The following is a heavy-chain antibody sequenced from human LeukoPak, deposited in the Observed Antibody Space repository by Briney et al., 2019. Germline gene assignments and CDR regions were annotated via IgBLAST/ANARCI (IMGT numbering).Heavy chain of an antibody. D-gene: IGHD5-18*01. J-gene: IGHJ6*03. CDR1: GFTFSSYS. CDR3: ARDSNTRGYSYGATYYYYYMDV. CDR2: INPYGSDT. Sequence: GGSLRLSCAASGFTFSSYSMNWVRQAPGKGLEWVANINPYGSDTYYADSVKGRFTISRDNAENSLYLQMNSLRAEDTAVYYCARDSNTRGYSYGATYYYYYMDVWGKGTTVTVSS. V-gene: IGHV3-7*01.